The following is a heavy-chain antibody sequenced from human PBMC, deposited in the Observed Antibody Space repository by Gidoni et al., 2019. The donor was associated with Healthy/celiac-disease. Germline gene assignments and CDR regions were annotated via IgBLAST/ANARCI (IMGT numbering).Heavy chain of an antibody. D-gene: IGHD3-10*01. CDR3: AKDRGGSGSSRSTYFDY. V-gene: IGHV3-48*01. CDR1: GFTFRSYN. J-gene: IGHJ4*02. Sequence: EVQLVESGGGLVQPGGSLSLSCAASGFTFRSYNMNWVRQAPGKGLEWISDISCCTGTIYYADSVKGRFTISRDNAKNSLYLQMSSLRAEDTAVYYCAKDRGGSGSSRSTYFDYWGQGTLVTVSS. CDR2: ISCCTGTI.